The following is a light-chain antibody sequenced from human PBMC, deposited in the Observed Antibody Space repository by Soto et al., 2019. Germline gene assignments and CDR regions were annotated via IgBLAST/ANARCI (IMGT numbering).Light chain of an antibody. J-gene: IGKJ5*01. CDR2: DAS. CDR3: QPLNSYPQT. V-gene: IGKV1-33*01. CDR1: QDIRYY. Sequence: DIQMTQSPSSLSASVGDRVTITCQASQDIRYYLNWFQQKPGRAPKLLIYDASNLEAGVPSRFRGSGSGTDFTFTISSLQPEDSATYFCQPLNSYPQTFGQGTRLEIK.